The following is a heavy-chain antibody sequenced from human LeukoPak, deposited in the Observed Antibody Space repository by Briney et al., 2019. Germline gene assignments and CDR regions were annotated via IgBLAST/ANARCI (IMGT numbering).Heavy chain of an antibody. J-gene: IGHJ6*03. CDR1: GGSISSHY. CDR3: ARGIPGIGYYMDV. V-gene: IGHV4-59*11. CDR2: IYCSGST. Sequence: PSETLSLTCTVSGGSISSHYWSWIRQPPGKGLEWIGYIYCSGSTNYNPSLKSRVTISVDTSKNQFSLKLSSVTAADTAVYYCARGIPGIGYYMDVWGKGTTVTVSS. D-gene: IGHD1-26*01.